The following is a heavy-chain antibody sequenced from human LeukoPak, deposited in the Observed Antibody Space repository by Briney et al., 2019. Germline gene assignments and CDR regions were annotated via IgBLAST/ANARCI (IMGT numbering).Heavy chain of an antibody. CDR1: GGSFSGYH. CDR2: INHSGST. J-gene: IGHJ6*04. D-gene: IGHD3-10*01. V-gene: IGHV4-34*01. CDR3: ARGFLRSGSPTLDV. Sequence: SETLSLTCAVYGGSFSGYHWSWIRQPPGKGLEWIGEINHSGSTNYNPSLKSRVTISVDTSKNQFSLKLSSVTAADTAVYYCARGFLRSGSPTLDVWGKGTTVTVSS.